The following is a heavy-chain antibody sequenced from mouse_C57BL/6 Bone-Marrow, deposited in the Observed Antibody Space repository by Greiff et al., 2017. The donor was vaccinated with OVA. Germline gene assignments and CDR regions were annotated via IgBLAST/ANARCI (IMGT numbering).Heavy chain of an antibody. Sequence: VQLQQSGPELVKPGASVKMSCKASGYTFTDYNMHWVKQSHGKSLEWIGYINPNNGGTSYNQKFKGKATLTVNKSSSTAYMELRSLTSEDSAVYYCARTYDYDALYYAMDYWGQGTSVTVSS. D-gene: IGHD2-4*01. J-gene: IGHJ4*01. CDR1: GYTFTDYN. V-gene: IGHV1-22*01. CDR3: ARTYDYDALYYAMDY. CDR2: INPNNGGT.